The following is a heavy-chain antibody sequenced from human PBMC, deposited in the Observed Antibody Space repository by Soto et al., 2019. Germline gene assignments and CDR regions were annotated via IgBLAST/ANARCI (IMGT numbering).Heavy chain of an antibody. CDR1: GFTFSSYS. V-gene: IGHV3-21*01. Sequence: GGSLRLSCAASGFTFSSYSTNWVRQAPGKGLEWVSSISSSSSYIYYADSVKGRFTISRDNAKNSLYLQMNSLRAEDTAVYYCARGVPAAIPHNFGYWGQGTLVTVSS. CDR2: ISSSSSYI. D-gene: IGHD2-2*01. J-gene: IGHJ4*02. CDR3: ARGVPAAIPHNFGY.